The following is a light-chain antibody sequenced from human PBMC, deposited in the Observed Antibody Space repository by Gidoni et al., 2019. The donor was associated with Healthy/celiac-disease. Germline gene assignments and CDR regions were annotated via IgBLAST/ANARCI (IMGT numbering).Light chain of an antibody. CDR3: SSYTSSSTLGV. V-gene: IGLV2-14*01. J-gene: IGLJ2*01. Sequence: SALPQPASVAGPPGHSSTISCTGTSSYVGGYTYFSWYQQPPGKAPKLMIYEVSNRPLGVSNRFSGSKSGNTASLTISGLQAEDEADYYCSSYTSSSTLGVFGGGTKLTVL. CDR1: SSYVGGYTY. CDR2: EVS.